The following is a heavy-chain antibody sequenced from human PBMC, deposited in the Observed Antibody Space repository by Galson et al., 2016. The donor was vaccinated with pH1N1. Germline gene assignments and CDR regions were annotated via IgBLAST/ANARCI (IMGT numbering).Heavy chain of an antibody. D-gene: IGHD6-25*01. V-gene: IGHV3-23*01. J-gene: IGHJ6*02. Sequence: SLRLSCAASGFIFNSYAMSWVRQAPGKGLEWVSIISGSGGSTKYADSVKGRLTISRDNPKNTLSLQLTSLSAEDTAIHYCARAGRLLGPYHYYAMDVWGQGTTVTVSS. CDR1: GFIFNSYA. CDR3: ARAGRLLGPYHYYAMDV. CDR2: ISGSGGST.